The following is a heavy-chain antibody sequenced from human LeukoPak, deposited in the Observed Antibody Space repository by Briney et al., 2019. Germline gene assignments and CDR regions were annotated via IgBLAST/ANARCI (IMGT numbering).Heavy chain of an antibody. Sequence: SETLSLTCTVSVGSISSYYWSWIRQPPGKELEGIGYIYYSGSTNYNPSLKSRVTISVDTCTSQFSLKLSSVTAADTAVYYCARDLGLYSSSAAGMDVWGQGTTVTVSS. J-gene: IGHJ6*02. D-gene: IGHD6-13*01. V-gene: IGHV4-59*01. CDR3: ARDLGLYSSSAAGMDV. CDR1: VGSISSYY. CDR2: IYYSGST.